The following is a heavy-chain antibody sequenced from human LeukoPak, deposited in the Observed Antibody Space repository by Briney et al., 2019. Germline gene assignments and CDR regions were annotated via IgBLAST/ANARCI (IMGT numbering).Heavy chain of an antibody. CDR2: ISSSSSYI. V-gene: IGHV3-21*01. CDR1: GFTFSSYS. J-gene: IGHJ4*02. Sequence: GGSLRLSCAASGFTFSSYSMNWVRQAPGKGLEWVSSISSSSSYIYYADSVKGRFTISRDNAKNSLYLQMNSLRAEDTAVYYCAREGPILRDGFVDYWGQGTLVTVSS. D-gene: IGHD5-24*01. CDR3: AREGPILRDGFVDY.